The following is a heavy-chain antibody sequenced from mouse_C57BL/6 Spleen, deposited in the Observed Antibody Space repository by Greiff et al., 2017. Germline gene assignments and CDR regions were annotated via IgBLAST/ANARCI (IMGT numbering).Heavy chain of an antibody. CDR1: GYTFTSYW. Sequence: QVQLKQPGAELVKPGASVKMSCKASGYTFTSYWITWVKQRPGQGLEWIGDIYPGSGSTNYNEKFKSKATLTVDTSSSTAYMQLSSLTSEDSAVYYCARYIYDGYPGFFDVWGTGTTVTVSS. D-gene: IGHD2-3*01. V-gene: IGHV1-55*01. CDR3: ARYIYDGYPGFFDV. CDR2: IYPGSGST. J-gene: IGHJ1*03.